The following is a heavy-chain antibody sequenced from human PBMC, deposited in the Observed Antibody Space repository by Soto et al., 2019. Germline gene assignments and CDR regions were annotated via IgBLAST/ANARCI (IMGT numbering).Heavy chain of an antibody. CDR3: AHRLSNWNPLEY. D-gene: IGHD1-20*01. V-gene: IGHV2-5*02. Sequence: QITLKESGPTLVKPTQTLTLTCTFYGVSLSTSGVGVGSIRQPPGKALEWLALLYWADGKRNSTSLRRRLTITKDTSKNPVVLTMTTMDPVDTAAYYCAHRLSNWNPLEYWGQGTLVTVSS. CDR1: GVSLSTSGVG. CDR2: LYWADGK. J-gene: IGHJ4*02.